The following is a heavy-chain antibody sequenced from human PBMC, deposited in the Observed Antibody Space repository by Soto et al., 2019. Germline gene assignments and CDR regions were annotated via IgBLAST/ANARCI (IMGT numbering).Heavy chain of an antibody. CDR3: ARQKGY. CDR1: GYTFTDAW. J-gene: IGHJ4*02. Sequence: GESLKISCKASGYTFTDAWIGWVRQMPGKGLEWMGIVYPGDSQTRYNPSFQGQIAISADKSITTAYLQWTSLKASDSAMYYCARQKGYWGQGTLVTVSS. CDR2: VYPGDSQT. V-gene: IGHV5-51*01.